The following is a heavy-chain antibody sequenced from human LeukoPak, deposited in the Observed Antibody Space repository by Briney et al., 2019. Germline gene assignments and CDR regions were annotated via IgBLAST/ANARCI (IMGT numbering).Heavy chain of an antibody. CDR3: ARDVVVTAIPLRSGNYYYYYMDV. CDR2: TYYRSKWYN. D-gene: IGHD2-21*02. V-gene: IGHV6-1*01. CDR1: GDSVSSNSAA. J-gene: IGHJ6*03. Sequence: SQTLSLTCAISGDSVSSNSAAWNWIRQSPSRGLEWLGRTYYRSKWYNDYAVSVKSRITINPDTSKNQFSLQLNSVTPKDTAVYYCARDVVVTAIPLRSGNYYYYYMDVWGKGTTVTISS.